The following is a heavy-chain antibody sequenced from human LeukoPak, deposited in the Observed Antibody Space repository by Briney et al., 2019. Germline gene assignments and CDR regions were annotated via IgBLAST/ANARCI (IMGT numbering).Heavy chain of an antibody. D-gene: IGHD2-2*01. CDR3: TKDIEAAADDAVDI. CDR2: ISWNSGSI. CDR1: GFTFGDYD. Sequence: TGRSLRLSCAASGFTFGDYDMHWVRQAPGKGLEWVSGISWNSGSIGYADSVKGRFTISRDNAKNSLYLQMNSLRAEELALYYCTKDIEAAADDAVDIWGQGTMVTVSS. J-gene: IGHJ3*02. V-gene: IGHV3-9*03.